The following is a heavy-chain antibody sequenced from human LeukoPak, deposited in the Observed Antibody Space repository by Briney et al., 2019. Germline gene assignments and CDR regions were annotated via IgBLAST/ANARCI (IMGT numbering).Heavy chain of an antibody. CDR2: IYYKGIT. Sequence: SETLSLTCVVPGGSISGYHWSWIRQVPGKGLEWIGYIYYKGITNYNPSLKSRVSISLDTSKSQLSLKLTSVIAADTAVYYCARLVAVTGTVDWFDPWSQGTVVTVSS. J-gene: IGHJ5*02. D-gene: IGHD2-21*02. CDR3: ARLVAVTGTVDWFDP. V-gene: IGHV4-59*08. CDR1: GGSISGYH.